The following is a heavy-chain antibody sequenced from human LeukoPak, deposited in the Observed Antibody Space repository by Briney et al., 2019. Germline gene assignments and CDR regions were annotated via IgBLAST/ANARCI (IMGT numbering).Heavy chain of an antibody. D-gene: IGHD4-17*01. Sequence: SETLSLTCAVYGGSFSGYYWSWIRQPPGKGLEWIGEINHSGSTNYNPSLKSRVTILVDTSKNQFSLKLSSVTAADTAVYYCATPYGATPGAFDIWGQGTMVTVSS. V-gene: IGHV4-34*01. J-gene: IGHJ3*02. CDR2: INHSGST. CDR1: GGSFSGYY. CDR3: ATPYGATPGAFDI.